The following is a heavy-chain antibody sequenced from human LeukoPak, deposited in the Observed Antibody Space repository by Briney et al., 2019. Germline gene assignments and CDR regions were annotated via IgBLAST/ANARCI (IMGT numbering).Heavy chain of an antibody. CDR2: IYYSGST. Sequence: SETLSLTCTVSGGSISSGDYYWSWIRQPPGKGLEWIGYIYYSGSTCYNPSLKSRVTISVDTSKNQFSLKLSSVTAADTAVYYCAREEGYCGGDCYSPWFDPWGQGTLVTVSS. CDR3: AREEGYCGGDCYSPWFDP. V-gene: IGHV4-30-4*01. CDR1: GGSISSGDYY. J-gene: IGHJ5*02. D-gene: IGHD2-21*02.